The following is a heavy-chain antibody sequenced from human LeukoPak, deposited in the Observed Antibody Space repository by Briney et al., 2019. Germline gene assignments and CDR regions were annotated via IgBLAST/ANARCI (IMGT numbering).Heavy chain of an antibody. CDR1: GFTFDDYA. J-gene: IGHJ3*02. Sequence: GGSLRLSCAASGFTFDDYAMHWVRQAPGKGLEWVSGISWNSGSIGYADSVKGRFTISRDNAKNSLYLQMNSLRAEDTALYYCAKDLIGGTTAYAFDIWCQGTMVTVSS. D-gene: IGHD1-1*01. V-gene: IGHV3-9*01. CDR2: ISWNSGSI. CDR3: AKDLIGGTTAYAFDI.